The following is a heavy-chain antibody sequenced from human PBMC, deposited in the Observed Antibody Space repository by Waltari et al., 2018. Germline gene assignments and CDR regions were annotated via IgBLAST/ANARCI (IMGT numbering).Heavy chain of an antibody. J-gene: IGHJ6*02. CDR1: GGPLSGYY. CDR3: AKTLLVSLYGLDV. CDR2: VSHRGNT. V-gene: IGHV4-34*02. D-gene: IGHD1-26*01. Sequence: QVHLQQWGAGLLKPSETLSLTCGVYGGPLSGYYWNWIRQSPEGGLEWIGEVSHRGNTTLNPSLSGRATILVDTSRSQVSLKLHSVTAADTAIYYCAKTLLVSLYGLDVWGQGTTVIVSS.